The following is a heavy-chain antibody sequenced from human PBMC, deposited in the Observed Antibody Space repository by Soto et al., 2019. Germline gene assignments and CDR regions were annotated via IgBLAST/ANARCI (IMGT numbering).Heavy chain of an antibody. V-gene: IGHV4-28*01. J-gene: IGHJ4*02. Sequence: QVQLQESGPGLVKPSDTLSLTCAVSGDSISSSHWCAWIRQPPGKGLEWIGYIFSTGHTYYNPSLKSRVTMSVDTSKNQFSLRLNSVTAVDTVVYFCATKPNSLYYFDYWGQGTLVTVSS. CDR3: ATKPNSLYYFDY. CDR1: GDSISSSHW. D-gene: IGHD5-18*01. CDR2: IFSTGHT.